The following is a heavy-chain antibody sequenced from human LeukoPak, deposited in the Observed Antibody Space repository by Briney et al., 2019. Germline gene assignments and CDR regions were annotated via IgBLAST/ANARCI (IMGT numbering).Heavy chain of an antibody. J-gene: IGHJ5*02. D-gene: IGHD5-18*01. V-gene: IGHV4-59*12. CDR2: IYYSGST. CDR3: ARTWIQLWFGWFDP. Sequence: SETLSLTCTVSGGSISSYYWSWIRQPPGKGLEWIGYIYYSGSTYYNPSLKSRVTISVDTSKNQFSLKLSSVTAADTAVYYCARTWIQLWFGWFDPWGQGTLVAVSS. CDR1: GGSISSYY.